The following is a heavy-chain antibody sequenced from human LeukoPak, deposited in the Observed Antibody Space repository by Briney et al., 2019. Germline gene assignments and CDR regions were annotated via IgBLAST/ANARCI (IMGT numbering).Heavy chain of an antibody. Sequence: GGSLRLSCAASGFTFSTYSMNWVRQAPGKGLDWVSSISSSGSYIYYADSVKGRFTISRGNAKNSLYLLMNSLRAEDTAVYYCARVGTCGSTSCYAVYWGQGTLVTVSS. CDR1: GFTFSTYS. D-gene: IGHD2-2*01. CDR3: ARVGTCGSTSCYAVY. V-gene: IGHV3-21*01. J-gene: IGHJ4*02. CDR2: ISSSGSYI.